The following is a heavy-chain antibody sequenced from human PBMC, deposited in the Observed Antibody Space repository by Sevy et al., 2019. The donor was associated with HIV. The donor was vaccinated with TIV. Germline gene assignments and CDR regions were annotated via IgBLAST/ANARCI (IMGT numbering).Heavy chain of an antibody. V-gene: IGHV3-23*01. CDR2: ISGSGGST. Sequence: GGSLRLPCAASGFTFSSYAMSWVRQAPGKGLEWVSAISGSGGSTYYADSVKGRFTISRDNSKNTLYLQMNSLRAEDTAVYSCARRREWGSYDAFDIWGQGTMVTVSS. CDR3: ARRREWGSYDAFDI. J-gene: IGHJ3*02. D-gene: IGHD3-3*01. CDR1: GFTFSSYA.